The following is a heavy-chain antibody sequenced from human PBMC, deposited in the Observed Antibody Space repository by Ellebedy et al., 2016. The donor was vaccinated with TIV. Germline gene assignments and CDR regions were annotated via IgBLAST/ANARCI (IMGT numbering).Heavy chain of an antibody. Sequence: PGGSLRLSCAASGITFSSHAISWVRQTPGKGLEWVSAISGSGDKTYYTDSVKGRFTISRYNSQNTLYLQMNSLRAEDTAVYYCAKELHMWGTIMIDCWGPGTLVTVSS. J-gene: IGHJ4*02. V-gene: IGHV3-23*01. CDR3: AKELHMWGTIMIDC. CDR1: GITFSSHA. CDR2: ISGSGDKT. D-gene: IGHD3-16*01.